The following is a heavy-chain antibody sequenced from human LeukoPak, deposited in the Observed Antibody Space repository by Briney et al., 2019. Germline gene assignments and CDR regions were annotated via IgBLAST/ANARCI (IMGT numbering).Heavy chain of an antibody. CDR2: ITPNADRT. CDR1: GFTFGSYG. CDR3: AIMHGYYDGSGYWVQ. V-gene: IGHV3-23*01. J-gene: IGHJ1*01. Sequence: GGSLRLSFPASGFTFGSYGMSWVRQAPGKGLEWVSFITPNADRTSYADSVEGRFTISRDNPRNKLYMQMNSLRDEDTAIYYCAIMHGYYDGSGYWVQWGQGTLVTVSS. D-gene: IGHD3-22*01.